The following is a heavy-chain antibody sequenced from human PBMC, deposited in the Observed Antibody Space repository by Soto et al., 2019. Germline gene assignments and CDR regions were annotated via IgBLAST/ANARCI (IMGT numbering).Heavy chain of an antibody. J-gene: IGHJ4*02. CDR3: ARQDGVAVSTILYYFNS. CDR2: IIPVFGTT. D-gene: IGHD5-12*01. V-gene: IGHV1-69*01. Sequence: QVHLVQSGAEVKKAGSSVKVSCKAPGGTFKNNGISWVRQAPGQGLEWMGGIIPVFGTTNYAQKLQGRLTITADDFTSTVYVELSRLRYEETAVYYCARQDGVAVSTILYYFNSWAPGTLVTVSS. CDR1: GGTFKNNG.